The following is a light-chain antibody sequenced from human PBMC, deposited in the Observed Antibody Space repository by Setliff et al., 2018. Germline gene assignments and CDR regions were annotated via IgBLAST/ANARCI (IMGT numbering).Light chain of an antibody. Sequence: QSALTQPASVSGSPGQSITISCTGTSSDVGSYNLVSWYQQFPSKAPKLMIYEVSKRPSGVSNRFSGSKSGNTASLTISGLQAEDEADYYCCSYAGSRTYVIFGGGTK. CDR1: SSDVGSYNL. CDR2: EVS. V-gene: IGLV2-23*02. CDR3: CSYAGSRTYVI. J-gene: IGLJ2*01.